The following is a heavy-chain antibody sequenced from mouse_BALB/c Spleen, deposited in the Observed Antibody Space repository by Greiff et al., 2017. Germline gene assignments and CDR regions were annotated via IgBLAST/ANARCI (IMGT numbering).Heavy chain of an antibody. CDR2: IYPSDSYT. V-gene: IGHV1-69*02. CDR3: TRSPPYAMDY. Sequence: QVQLQQPGAELVRPGASVKLSCKASGYTFTSYWINWVKQRPGQGLEWIGNIYPSDSYTNYNQKFKDKATLTVDKSSSTAYMQLSSPTSEDSAVYYCTRSPPYAMDYWGQGTSVTVSS. J-gene: IGHJ4*01. CDR1: GYTFTSYW.